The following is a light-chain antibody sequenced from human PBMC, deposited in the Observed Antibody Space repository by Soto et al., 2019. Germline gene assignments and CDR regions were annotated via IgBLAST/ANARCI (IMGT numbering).Light chain of an antibody. J-gene: IGKJ1*01. V-gene: IGKV1-16*01. CDR1: QDIINY. CDR2: AAS. CDR3: QQYKFFAWT. Sequence: DIQMTQSPSSLSASIGDRVTITCRASQDIINYLAWFQQKPGEAPKSLISAASTLQSGVPSRFSGSASGTDFTRIISSLQREDSSTYYCQQYKFFAWTFGQGTKVEIK.